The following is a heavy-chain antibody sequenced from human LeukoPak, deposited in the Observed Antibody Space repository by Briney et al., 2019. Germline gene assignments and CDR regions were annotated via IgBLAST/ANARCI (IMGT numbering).Heavy chain of an antibody. CDR1: GFSFSSYT. D-gene: IGHD4-17*01. V-gene: IGHV3-30-3*01. Sequence: GGSLRLSCAASGFSFSSYTMHWVRQAPGKGLEWVAVISYDGSNKYYADSVKGRFTISRDNSKNTLFLQMNSLTTEDTAVYYCAREVGGDYVFDYWGQGTLFTVSS. CDR2: ISYDGSNK. CDR3: AREVGGDYVFDY. J-gene: IGHJ4*02.